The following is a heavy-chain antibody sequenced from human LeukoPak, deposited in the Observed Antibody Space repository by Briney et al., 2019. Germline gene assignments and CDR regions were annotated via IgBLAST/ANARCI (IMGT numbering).Heavy chain of an antibody. V-gene: IGHV4-61*02. J-gene: IGHJ4*02. CDR1: GGSISSGSYY. CDR2: IYTSGST. CDR3: ARDQVPLSPGDY. D-gene: IGHD3-10*01. Sequence: PSETLSLTCTVFGGSISSGSYYWSWIRQPAGKGLEWIGRIYTSGSTNYNPSLKSRVTISVDTSKNQFSLKLSSVTAADTAVYYCARDQVPLSPGDYWGQGTLVTVSS.